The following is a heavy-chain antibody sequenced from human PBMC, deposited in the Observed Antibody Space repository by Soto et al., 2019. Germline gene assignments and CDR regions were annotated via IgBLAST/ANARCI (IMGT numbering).Heavy chain of an antibody. CDR1: GGSISSSSYY. D-gene: IGHD3-3*01. CDR2: IYYSGST. Sequence: QLQLQESGPGLVKPSETLSLTCTVSGGSISSSSYYWGWIRQPPGKGLEWIGSIYYSGSTYYNPSLKSRVTISIDTSKNQFSLKLSSVTAADTAVYYCARQELRKSIFGVVIIGFDYWGQGTLVTVSS. V-gene: IGHV4-39*01. J-gene: IGHJ4*02. CDR3: ARQELRKSIFGVVIIGFDY.